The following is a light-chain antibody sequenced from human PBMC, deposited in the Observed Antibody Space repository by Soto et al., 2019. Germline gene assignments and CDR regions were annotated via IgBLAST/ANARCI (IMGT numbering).Light chain of an antibody. Sequence: DIQMTQSPSTLSASVGDRVTFTCRASQTISSWLAWYQQKPGKAPKLLIYKASTLENGVPSRFSGSGSGTEFTLTISSLQPDDFGTYYCQQHDSYFGYIFGQGTKLEIK. CDR2: KAS. CDR1: QTISSW. J-gene: IGKJ2*01. V-gene: IGKV1-5*03. CDR3: QQHDSYFGYI.